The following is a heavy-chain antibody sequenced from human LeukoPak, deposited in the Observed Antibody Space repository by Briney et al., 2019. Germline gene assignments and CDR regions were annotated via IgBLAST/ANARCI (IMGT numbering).Heavy chain of an antibody. CDR3: ARDGHFDC. J-gene: IGHJ4*02. CDR2: INPNSGGT. V-gene: IGHV1-2*02. Sequence: ASVKVSCMASGYSFTRYNMQWLRQAPGQGLEWMGWINPNSGGTNYAQKFQGRVTMTRDTSISTAYMELSRLRSDDTAVYYCARDGHFDCWGQGTLVTVSS. CDR1: GYSFTRYN.